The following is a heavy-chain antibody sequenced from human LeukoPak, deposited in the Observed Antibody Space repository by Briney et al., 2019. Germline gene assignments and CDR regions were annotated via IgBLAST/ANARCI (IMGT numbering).Heavy chain of an antibody. J-gene: IGHJ4*02. CDR1: GGSFSGYY. CDR2: INHSGST. CDR3: ARGLGYCSSTSCYTGRYNDY. Sequence: SETLSLTCAVYGGSFSGYYWSWIRQPPGKGLEWIGEINHSGSTNYNPSLKSRVTISVDTSKNQFSLKLSSVTAADTAVYYCARGLGYCSSTSCYTGRYNDYWGQGTLVTVSS. V-gene: IGHV4-34*01. D-gene: IGHD2-2*02.